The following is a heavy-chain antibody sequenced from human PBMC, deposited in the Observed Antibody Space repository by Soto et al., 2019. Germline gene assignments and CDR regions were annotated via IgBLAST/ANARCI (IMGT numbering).Heavy chain of an antibody. D-gene: IGHD2-2*01. CDR3: AKDSEYCSSTSSSTIYYYYGMDV. V-gene: IGHV3-23*01. CDR1: GFTFSSYA. Sequence: EVQLLESGGGLVQPGGSLRLSCAASGFTFSSYAMSWVRQAPGKGLEWVSAISGSGGSTYYADSVKGRFTISRDNSKNTLYLQMNSLRAEDTAVYYCAKDSEYCSSTSSSTIYYYYGMDVWGQGTTVTVSS. J-gene: IGHJ6*02. CDR2: ISGSGGST.